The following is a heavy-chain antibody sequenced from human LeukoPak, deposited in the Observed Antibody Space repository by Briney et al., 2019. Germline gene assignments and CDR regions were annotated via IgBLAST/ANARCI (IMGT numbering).Heavy chain of an antibody. D-gene: IGHD6-13*01. CDR3: VKNSGWYCLDY. CDR2: INGDGSHS. CDR1: GFSFSNYW. J-gene: IGHJ4*02. V-gene: IGHV3-7*03. Sequence: HPGGSLRLSCAASGFSFSNYWMTWVRQAPGKGLERVADINGDGSHSYCVDSVKGCFTLSRDNAKNSLFLQMNSLRAEDTAVYYCVKNSGWYCLDYWGQGTLVTVSS.